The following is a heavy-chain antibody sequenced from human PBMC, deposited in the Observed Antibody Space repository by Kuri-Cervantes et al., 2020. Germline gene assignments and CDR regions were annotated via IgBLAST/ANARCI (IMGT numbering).Heavy chain of an antibody. CDR2: IYYSGST. Sequence: SETLSLTCTVSGGSVSSGSYYWSWIRQPPGKGLEWIGYIYYSGSTNYNPSLKSRVTISVDTSKNQFSLKLSSVTAADTAVYYCARDMYYYDSSGWCYAFDIWGQGTMVTVSS. CDR3: ARDMYYYDSSGWCYAFDI. CDR1: GGSVSSGSYY. V-gene: IGHV4-61*01. J-gene: IGHJ3*02. D-gene: IGHD3-22*01.